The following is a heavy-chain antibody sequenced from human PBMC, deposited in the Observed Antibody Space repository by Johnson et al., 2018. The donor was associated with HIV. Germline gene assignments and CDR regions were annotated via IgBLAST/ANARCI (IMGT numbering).Heavy chain of an antibody. CDR2: IRYDGSNK. D-gene: IGHD1-1*01. CDR1: GFTFSSYG. Sequence: VQLVESGGGVVQPGGSLRLSCAASGFTFSSYGMHWVRQAPGKGLEWVAFIRYDGSNKYYADSVKGRFTISRDNSKNTLYLQMNSLRAEETAVYDCAREGRYLDAFDIWCQGTMVTVSS. CDR3: AREGRYLDAFDI. J-gene: IGHJ3*02. V-gene: IGHV3-30*02.